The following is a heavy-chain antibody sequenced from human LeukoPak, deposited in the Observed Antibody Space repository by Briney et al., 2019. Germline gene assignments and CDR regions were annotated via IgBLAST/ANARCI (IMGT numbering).Heavy chain of an antibody. J-gene: IGHJ4*02. CDR3: ARDQGAVYGSGSYSIDY. Sequence: SETLSLTCTVSGGSISSYYWSWIRQPPGKGLEWMGFIYYSGTTNYNPSLKSRVTIPVDTSKNQFSLKMSSVTAADTAVYYCARDQGAVYGSGSYSIDYWGQGTLVTVSS. V-gene: IGHV4-59*01. CDR2: IYYSGTT. D-gene: IGHD3-10*01. CDR1: GGSISSYY.